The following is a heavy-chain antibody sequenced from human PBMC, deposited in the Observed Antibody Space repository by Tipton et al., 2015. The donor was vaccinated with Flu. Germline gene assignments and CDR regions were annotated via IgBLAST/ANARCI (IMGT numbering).Heavy chain of an antibody. Sequence: TLSLTCTVSGYSISSGYYWGWIRQPPGKGLEWIGNIYHSGGTYYNPSLKGRVTISEDTSKNQFSLKLTSVTAADTGVYYCSGLRREERYYDTRGLLDWGQGTLVAVSS. J-gene: IGHJ1*01. CDR3: SGLRREERYYDTRGLLD. CDR1: GYSISSGYY. D-gene: IGHD3-22*01. V-gene: IGHV4-38-2*02. CDR2: IYHSGGT.